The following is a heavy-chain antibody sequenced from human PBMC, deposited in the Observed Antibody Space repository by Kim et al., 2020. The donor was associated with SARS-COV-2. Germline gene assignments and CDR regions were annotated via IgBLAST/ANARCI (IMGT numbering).Heavy chain of an antibody. Sequence: GGSLRLSCAASGFTFSSYSMNWVRQAPGKGLEWVSSISSSSSYIYYADSVKGRFTISRDNAKNSLYLQMNSLRAEDTAVYYCARMNQQGFTMVRGAPKRFDPWGQGTLVTVSS. D-gene: IGHD3-10*01. CDR1: GFTFSSYS. CDR3: ARMNQQGFTMVRGAPKRFDP. CDR2: ISSSSSYI. J-gene: IGHJ5*02. V-gene: IGHV3-21*01.